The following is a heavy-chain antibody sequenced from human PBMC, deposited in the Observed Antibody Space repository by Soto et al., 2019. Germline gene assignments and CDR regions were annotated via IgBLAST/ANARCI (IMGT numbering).Heavy chain of an antibody. V-gene: IGHV3-33*01. CDR2: IWYDGSNK. J-gene: IGHJ4*02. D-gene: IGHD4-17*01. CDR3: ARDSGMTTVTIIN. CDR1: GFTFSSYG. Sequence: QVQLVESGGGVVQPGRSLRLSCAASGFTFSSYGMHWVRQAPGKGLEWVAVIWYDGSNKYYADSVKGRFTISRDNSKNTLHLQMNSLRAEDTAVYYCARDSGMTTVTIINWGQGTLVTVSS.